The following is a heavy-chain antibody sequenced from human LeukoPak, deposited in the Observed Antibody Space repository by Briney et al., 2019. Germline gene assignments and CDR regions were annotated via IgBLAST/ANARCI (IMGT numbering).Heavy chain of an antibody. CDR1: GFTVSSNS. D-gene: IGHD3-10*01. CDR2: IYSSVT. J-gene: IGHJ5*02. V-gene: IGHV3-53*01. Sequence: HPGGSLRLSCTVSGFTVSSNSMSWVRQAPGKGLEWVSFIYSSVTHYSDSVKGRFTISRDNSKNTLYLQMNSLRAEDTAVYYCARDCVFGGFDPWGQGTLVTVSS. CDR3: ARDCVFGGFDP.